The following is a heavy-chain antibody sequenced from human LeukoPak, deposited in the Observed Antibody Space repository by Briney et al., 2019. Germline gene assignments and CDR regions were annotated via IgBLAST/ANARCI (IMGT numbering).Heavy chain of an antibody. D-gene: IGHD3-22*01. CDR3: ARDRDDSSGYYSYYFDY. CDR2: IYHSGST. Sequence: KASETLSLTCAVSGGSISSSNWWSWVRQPPGKGLEWIGEIYHSGSTNYNPSLKSRVTISVDKSKNQFSLKLSSVTAADTAVYYCARDRDDSSGYYSYYFDYWGQRTLVTVSS. CDR1: GGSISSSNW. V-gene: IGHV4-4*02. J-gene: IGHJ4*02.